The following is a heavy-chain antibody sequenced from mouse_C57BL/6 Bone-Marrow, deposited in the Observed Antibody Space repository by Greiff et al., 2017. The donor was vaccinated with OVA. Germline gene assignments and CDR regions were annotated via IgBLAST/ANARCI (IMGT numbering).Heavy chain of an antibody. J-gene: IGHJ2*01. CDR2: IWSGGST. V-gene: IGHV2-2*01. D-gene: IGHD1-1*01. CDR1: GFSLTSYG. Sequence: VKLVESGPGLVQPSQSLSITCTVSGFSLTSYGLHWVRQSPGKGLEWLGVIWSGGSTDYNAAFISRLSISKDNSKSQVFFKMNSLQADDTAIYYCARHYYGSSYYFDYWGQGTTLTVSS. CDR3: ARHYYGSSYYFDY.